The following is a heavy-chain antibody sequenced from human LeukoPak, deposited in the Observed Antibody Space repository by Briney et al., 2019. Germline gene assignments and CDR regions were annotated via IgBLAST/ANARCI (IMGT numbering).Heavy chain of an antibody. CDR2: TNQDGSEK. V-gene: IGHV3-7*01. J-gene: IGHJ3*01. CDR3: ARRGSGSAFDV. CDR1: GFTFSSYW. Sequence: GGPLRLSCAASGFTFSSYWSLVRQAPGKGLEWVANTNQDGSEKYYVDSVKGRFTISRDNAKNSLYLQMNSLRVEDTAIYYCARRGSGSAFDVWGQGTMVTVSS. D-gene: IGHD6-25*01.